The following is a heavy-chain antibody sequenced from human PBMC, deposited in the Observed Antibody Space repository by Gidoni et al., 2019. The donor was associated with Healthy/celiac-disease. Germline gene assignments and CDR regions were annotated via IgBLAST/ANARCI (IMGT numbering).Heavy chain of an antibody. CDR2: ISYDGSNK. J-gene: IGHJ4*02. CDR3: AKDPYGGNSDY. Sequence: QVQLVESGGGVVQPGRSLRLSCAASVFTFSSYGMHWVRQAPGKGLEWVAVISYDGSNKYYADSVKGRFTISRDNSKNTLYLQMNSLRAEDTAVYYCAKDPYGGNSDYWGQGTLVTVSS. V-gene: IGHV3-30*18. CDR1: VFTFSSYG. D-gene: IGHD4-17*01.